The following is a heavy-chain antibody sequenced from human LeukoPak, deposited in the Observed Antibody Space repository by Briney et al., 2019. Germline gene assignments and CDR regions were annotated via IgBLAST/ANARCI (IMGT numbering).Heavy chain of an antibody. Sequence: GSLRLSCAASGFNFNTYAMHWVRQAPAKGLEWVAVISYDGSHKYYADSVMGRLAVSRDNSKNTVYLQMNGLRTEDTAVYYCTRGTYGDLLDYWGQGALVTVSS. V-gene: IGHV3-30*09. J-gene: IGHJ4*02. D-gene: IGHD4-17*01. CDR3: TRGTYGDLLDY. CDR2: ISYDGSHK. CDR1: GFNFNTYA.